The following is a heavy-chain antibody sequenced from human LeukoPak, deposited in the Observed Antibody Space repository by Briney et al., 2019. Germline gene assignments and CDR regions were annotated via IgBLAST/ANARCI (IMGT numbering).Heavy chain of an antibody. Sequence: SETLPLTCTVSGGSITSSSYYWGWIRQPPGKGLEWIGSIYYSGSTNYNPSLKSRVTISVDTSKNQFSLKLSSVTAADTAVYYCARYYYDSSGTRVFDYWGQGTLVTVSS. CDR2: IYYSGST. CDR3: ARYYYDSSGTRVFDY. J-gene: IGHJ4*02. D-gene: IGHD3-22*01. V-gene: IGHV4-39*07. CDR1: GGSITSSSYY.